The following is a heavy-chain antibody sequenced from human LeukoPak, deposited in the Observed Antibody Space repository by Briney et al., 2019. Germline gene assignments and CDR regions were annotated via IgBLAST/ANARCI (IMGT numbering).Heavy chain of an antibody. CDR2: ISYDGSNK. V-gene: IGHV3-30-3*01. CDR3: ARDRDIVVVVAVPLYYYGMDV. J-gene: IGHJ6*02. D-gene: IGHD2-15*01. Sequence: GRSLRLSCAASGFTFSSYAMHWVRQAPGKGLEWVAVISYDGSNKYYADSVKGRFTISRDNSKNTLYLQMNSLRAEDTAVYYCARDRDIVVVVAVPLYYYGMDVWGQGTTVTVSS. CDR1: GFTFSSYA.